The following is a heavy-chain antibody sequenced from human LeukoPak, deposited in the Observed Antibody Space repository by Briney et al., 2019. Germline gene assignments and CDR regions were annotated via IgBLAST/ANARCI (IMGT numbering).Heavy chain of an antibody. Sequence: SETLSLTCAVSGGSISSSNWWNWVRQPPGQGLEWIGEIYHSGSTNYNPSLKSRVTISVDTSKNQFSLKLSSVTAADTAVYYCARIGYSYGPSYYYYYMDVWGKGTTVTISS. CDR2: IYHSGST. J-gene: IGHJ6*03. CDR3: ARIGYSYGPSYYYYYMDV. CDR1: GGSISSSNW. D-gene: IGHD5-18*01. V-gene: IGHV4-4*02.